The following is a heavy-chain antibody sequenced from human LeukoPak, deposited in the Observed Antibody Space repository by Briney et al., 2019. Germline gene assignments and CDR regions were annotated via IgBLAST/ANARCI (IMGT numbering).Heavy chain of an antibody. CDR2: IYYNGST. CDR3: ARVGSYYY. J-gene: IGHJ4*02. CDR1: GGSINNYY. D-gene: IGHD3-10*01. V-gene: IGHV4-59*08. Sequence: SETLSLTCTVSGGSINNYYWSWIRQPPGKGLEWIGNIYYNGSTNYNPSLKSRVTISIDTSKNQFSLKLSSVTAADTAVYYCARVGSYYYWGQGTLVTVSS.